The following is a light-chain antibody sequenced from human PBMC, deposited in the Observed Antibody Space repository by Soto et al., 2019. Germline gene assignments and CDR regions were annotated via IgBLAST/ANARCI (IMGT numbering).Light chain of an antibody. CDR2: EVS. CDR3: SLYTTRSTLV. J-gene: IGLJ2*01. V-gene: IGLV2-14*01. Sequence: QSALTQPASVSGSPGQSITISCTGTSSDVGGYNYVSWYQQHPGKAPKLMIYEVSNRPSGISNRFSGSKSANTASLTISGLRAEDEADYFCSLYTTRSTLVFGGGTKLTVL. CDR1: SSDVGGYNY.